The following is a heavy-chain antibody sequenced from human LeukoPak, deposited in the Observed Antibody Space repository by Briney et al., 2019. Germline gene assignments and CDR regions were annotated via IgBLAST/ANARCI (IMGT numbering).Heavy chain of an antibody. D-gene: IGHD3-10*01. Sequence: ASVKVSCKASGYIFTDYCIHWVRQARGQGLEWMGWINPNSGGTYFAQKFEARVTLTRDTSINTAYMEMRGLTSDDTAIYYCAKSQYSFGSGSTRPLFDYWGPGTLVTVSS. CDR3: AKSQYSFGSGSTRPLFDY. CDR2: INPNSGGT. J-gene: IGHJ4*02. V-gene: IGHV1-2*02. CDR1: GYIFTDYC.